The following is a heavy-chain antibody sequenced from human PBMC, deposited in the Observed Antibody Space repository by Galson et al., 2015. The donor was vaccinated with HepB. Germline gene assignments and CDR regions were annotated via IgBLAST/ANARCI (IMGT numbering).Heavy chain of an antibody. CDR3: ARPYCSSTSCYQFDY. CDR2: IYPGDSDT. V-gene: IGHV5-51*03. D-gene: IGHD2-2*01. CDR1: GYSFTSYW. Sequence: QSGAEVKKPGESLKISCKGSGYSFTSYWIGWVRQMPGKGLEWMGIIYPGDSDTRYSPSFQGQVTISADKSISTAYLQWSSLKASDTAMYYCARPYCSSTSCYQFDYWGQGTLVTVSS. J-gene: IGHJ4*02.